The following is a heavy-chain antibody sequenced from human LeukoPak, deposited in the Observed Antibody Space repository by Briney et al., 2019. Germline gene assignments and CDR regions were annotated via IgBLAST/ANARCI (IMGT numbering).Heavy chain of an antibody. CDR1: GFTFGDYV. D-gene: IGHD2-2*01. V-gene: IGHV3-49*04. J-gene: IGHJ4*02. CDR2: IRSKAYGGTT. Sequence: GGSLRLSCTASGFTFGDYVMSWVRQAPGKGLEWVGFIRSKAYGGTTDYAASVKGRFTISRDDSKSIAYLQMNSLKTEDTAVYYCTRSAFDYWGQGTLVTVSS. CDR3: TRSAFDY.